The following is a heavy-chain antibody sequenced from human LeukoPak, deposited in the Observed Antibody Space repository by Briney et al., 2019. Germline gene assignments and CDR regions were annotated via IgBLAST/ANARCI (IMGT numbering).Heavy chain of an antibody. Sequence: SEALSLTCTVSGGSISSYYWSWIRQPPGKGLEWIGYIYYSGSTNYNPSLKSRVTISVDTSKNQFSLKLSSVTAADTAVYYCARGASGSYFWFDPWGQGTLVTVSS. D-gene: IGHD1-26*01. CDR2: IYYSGST. CDR3: ARGASGSYFWFDP. CDR1: GGSISSYY. J-gene: IGHJ5*02. V-gene: IGHV4-59*01.